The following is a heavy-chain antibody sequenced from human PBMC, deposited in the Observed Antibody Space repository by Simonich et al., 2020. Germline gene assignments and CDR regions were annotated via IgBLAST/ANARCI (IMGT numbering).Heavy chain of an antibody. CDR2: INPNSGGT. V-gene: IGHV1-2*02. CDR3: ARVRFEAFDN. Sequence: QVQLVQSGAEVKKPGASVKVSCKASGYTFTGYYMHWVRQAPGQGLGGKGGINPNSGGTNYAQNFQGRVTMTRDTYISTAYMELSRLRSDDTAVYYCARVRFEAFDNWGQGTMVTVSS. CDR1: GYTFTGYY. J-gene: IGHJ3*02.